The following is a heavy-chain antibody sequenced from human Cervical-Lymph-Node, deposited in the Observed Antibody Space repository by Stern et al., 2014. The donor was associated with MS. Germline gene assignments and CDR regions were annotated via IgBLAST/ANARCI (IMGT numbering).Heavy chain of an antibody. Sequence: EVQLLESGGGLVQPGGSLRLSCAASRFTFSNYAMTWVRQAPGKGLEWVSRISGSGGNTFYADSVKGRFAISRDNSRNMLSLQMNSLRADDTAVYYCAKGVTVTGAGYGVDVWGQGTTVIVSS. CDR2: ISGSGGNT. CDR3: AKGVTVTGAGYGVDV. D-gene: IGHD6-19*01. V-gene: IGHV3-23*01. J-gene: IGHJ6*02. CDR1: RFTFSNYA.